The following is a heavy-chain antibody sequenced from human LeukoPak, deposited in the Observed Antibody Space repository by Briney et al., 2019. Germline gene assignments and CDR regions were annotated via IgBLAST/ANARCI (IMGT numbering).Heavy chain of an antibody. CDR1: GGSFSGYY. D-gene: IGHD3-9*01. V-gene: IGHV4-34*01. J-gene: IGHJ4*02. CDR2: INHSGST. CDR3: ALYDILTGYYPSLDY. Sequence: SETLSLTCAVYGGSFSGYYWSWIRQPPGKGLEWIGEINHSGSTNYNPSLKSRVTISVDTSKNQFSLKLSSVTAADTAVYYCALYDILTGYYPSLDYWGQGTLVTVSS.